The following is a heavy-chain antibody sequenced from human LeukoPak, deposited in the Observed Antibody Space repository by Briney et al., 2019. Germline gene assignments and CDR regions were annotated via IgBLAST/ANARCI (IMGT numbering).Heavy chain of an antibody. D-gene: IGHD6-13*01. V-gene: IGHV1-69*13. CDR1: GGTFSSYA. Sequence: LEASVKVSCKASGGTFSSYAISWVRQAPGQGLEWMGGIIPIFGTANYAQKFQGRVTITADESTSTAYMELSSLRSEDTAVYYCARGEAAGTIYWGQGTLVTVPS. CDR2: IIPIFGTA. J-gene: IGHJ4*02. CDR3: ARGEAAGTIY.